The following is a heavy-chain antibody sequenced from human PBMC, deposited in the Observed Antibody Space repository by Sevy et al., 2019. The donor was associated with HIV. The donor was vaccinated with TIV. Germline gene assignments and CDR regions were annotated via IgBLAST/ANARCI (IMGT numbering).Heavy chain of an antibody. J-gene: IGHJ3*02. Sequence: GESLKISCAASGLTFRNYVMNWVRQPPGKGLEWVSVISDGGGTTYYADSVKGRFTISRDDSKSTLYLQMNSLRVEDTAVYFCAKRVAGALAALDIWGQGTMVTVSS. CDR1: GLTFRNYV. D-gene: IGHD3-10*01. V-gene: IGHV3-23*01. CDR3: AKRVAGALAALDI. CDR2: ISDGGGTT.